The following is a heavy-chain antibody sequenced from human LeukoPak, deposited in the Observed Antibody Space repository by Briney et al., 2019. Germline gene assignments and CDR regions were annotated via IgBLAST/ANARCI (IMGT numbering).Heavy chain of an antibody. CDR1: GGSFGGYY. V-gene: IGHV4-34*01. CDR3: AVGYFSSTSCYNSGYFDY. D-gene: IGHD2-2*02. Sequence: PSETLSLTCAVYGGSFGGYYWSWIRQPPGKGLEWIGEINHSGSANYNPSLKSRVTISVDTSKNQFSLKLSSVTDADTAVYYCAVGYFSSTSCYNSGYFDYWGQGTLVTVSS. J-gene: IGHJ4*02. CDR2: INHSGSA.